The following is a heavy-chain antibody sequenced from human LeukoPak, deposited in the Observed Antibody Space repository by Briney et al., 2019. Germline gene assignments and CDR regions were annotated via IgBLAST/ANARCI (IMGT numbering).Heavy chain of an antibody. V-gene: IGHV3-23*01. CDR3: AKSPGSRSYPHYFDY. Sequence: PRGSLRLSCAASGFTFSNYDMSWVRQAPGKGLEWVSAISSSGGSTYYADSVKGRFTISRDNSKDTLYLQMNSLRAEDTAVYYCAKSPGSRSYPHYFDYWGQGTLVTVSS. CDR2: ISSSGGST. CDR1: GFTFSNYD. J-gene: IGHJ4*02. D-gene: IGHD3-10*01.